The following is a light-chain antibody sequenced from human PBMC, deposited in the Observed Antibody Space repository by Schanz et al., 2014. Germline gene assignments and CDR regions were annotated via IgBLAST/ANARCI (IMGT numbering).Light chain of an antibody. J-gene: IGLJ2*01. CDR1: SSDVGGYNY. Sequence: QSALTQPASVSGSPGQSITISCTGTSSDVGGYNYVSWYQQHPGKAPKVMIYDVSNRPSGVSNRFSGSKSGNTASLTISGLQAEDEADYYCGSYTSSNTLEFGGGTKLTVL. CDR3: GSYTSSNTLE. CDR2: DVS. V-gene: IGLV2-14*01.